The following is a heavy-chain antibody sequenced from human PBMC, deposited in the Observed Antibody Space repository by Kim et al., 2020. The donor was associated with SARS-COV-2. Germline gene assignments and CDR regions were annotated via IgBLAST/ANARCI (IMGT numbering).Heavy chain of an antibody. J-gene: IGHJ4*02. Sequence: GGSLRLSCAASGFTFSHYWMHWVRQGPGKGLVWVSHINSDGSSTTYADSVKGRFTISRDNARNTLYLQMNSLRAEDTAVYYCARGSRIDYWGQGILVTVSS. CDR1: GFTFSHYW. D-gene: IGHD3-10*01. V-gene: IGHV3-74*01. CDR2: INSDGSST. CDR3: ARGSRIDY.